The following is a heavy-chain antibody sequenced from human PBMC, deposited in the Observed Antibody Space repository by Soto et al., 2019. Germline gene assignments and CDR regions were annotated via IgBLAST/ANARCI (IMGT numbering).Heavy chain of an antibody. CDR1: GGSISRGGYY. V-gene: IGHV4-31*03. CDR3: ARKDSGYADYMDV. Sequence: QVQLQESGPGLVKPSQTLSLTCTVSGGSISRGGYYWSWIRQHPGKGLEWIGYIYYSGGTYYNPSLKSRVTRSVDTSEIQFSLRLSSVAAADTAVYYCARKDSGYADYMDVWGKGTTVTVSS. CDR2: IYYSGGT. D-gene: IGHD5-12*01. J-gene: IGHJ6*03.